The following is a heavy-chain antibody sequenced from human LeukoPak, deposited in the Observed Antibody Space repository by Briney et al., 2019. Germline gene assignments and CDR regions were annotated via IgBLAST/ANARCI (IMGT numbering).Heavy chain of an antibody. CDR2: IYSGGNT. Sequence: PGGSLRLSCAASGFTVSDNYMSWVRQAPGKGLEWVSIIYSGGNTYYADSVKGRFTVSRDNSKNTLYLQMNSLRAEDTAVYYCARVMVGTTTRLYYFDYWGQGTLVTVSS. CDR1: GFTVSDNY. J-gene: IGHJ4*02. CDR3: ARVMVGTTTRLYYFDY. D-gene: IGHD4/OR15-4a*01. V-gene: IGHV3-66*01.